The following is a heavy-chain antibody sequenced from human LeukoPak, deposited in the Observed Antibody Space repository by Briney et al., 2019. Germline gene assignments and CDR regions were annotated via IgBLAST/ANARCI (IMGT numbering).Heavy chain of an antibody. Sequence: GGSLRLSCAASGFTFSSYEMNWVRQAPGKGLEWVSYISSSGSTIYYAGSVKGRFTISRDNAKNSLYLQMNSLRAEDTAVYYCARGDYVWGSYYDYWGQGTLVTVSS. V-gene: IGHV3-48*03. D-gene: IGHD3-16*01. CDR2: ISSSGSTI. J-gene: IGHJ4*02. CDR3: ARGDYVWGSYYDY. CDR1: GFTFSSYE.